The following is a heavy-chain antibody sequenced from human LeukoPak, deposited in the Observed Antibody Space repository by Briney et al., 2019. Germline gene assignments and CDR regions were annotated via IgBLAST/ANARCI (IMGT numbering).Heavy chain of an antibody. V-gene: IGHV3-21*01. CDR1: GFTFSSYT. D-gene: IGHD6-6*01. CDR2: ISGSTSYI. CDR3: ARRGGGSSGYYYCYMDV. J-gene: IGHJ6*03. Sequence: GGSLRLSCAASGFTFSSYTMNWVRQAPGKGLEWVSSISGSTSYIFYADSVKGRFTISRDDAENSLYLQMNSLRAEDTAVYYCARRGGGSSGYYYCYMDVWGKGTTVTVSS.